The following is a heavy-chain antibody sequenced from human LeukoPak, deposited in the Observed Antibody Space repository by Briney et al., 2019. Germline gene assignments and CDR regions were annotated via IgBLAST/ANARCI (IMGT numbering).Heavy chain of an antibody. V-gene: IGHV3-30*18. CDR1: GFTFSSYG. J-gene: IGHJ4*02. D-gene: IGHD2-15*01. CDR2: ISYDGSNK. CDR3: VKDGVRGYCSGGSCGLFDY. Sequence: GGSLRLSCAASGFTFSSYGMHWVRQAPGKGLEWVAVISYDGSNKYYADSVKGRFTISRDNSKNTLYLQMNSLRAEDTAVYYCVKDGVRGYCSGGSCGLFDYWGQGTLVTVSS.